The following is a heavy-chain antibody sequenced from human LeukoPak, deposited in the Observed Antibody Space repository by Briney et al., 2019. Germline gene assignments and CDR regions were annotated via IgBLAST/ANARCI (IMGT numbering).Heavy chain of an antibody. J-gene: IGHJ5*02. V-gene: IGHV3-21*01. CDR2: ISSSSSHI. CDR3: ARDLASAYSSIRWFDP. D-gene: IGHD6-13*01. CDR1: GFTFSSYS. Sequence: GGSLRLSCAASGFTFSSYSMNWVRQAPGKGLEWVSSISSSSSHIYYADSVKGRFTISRDNAKNSLYLQMNSLRAEDTAVYYCARDLASAYSSIRWFDPWGQGTLVTVSS.